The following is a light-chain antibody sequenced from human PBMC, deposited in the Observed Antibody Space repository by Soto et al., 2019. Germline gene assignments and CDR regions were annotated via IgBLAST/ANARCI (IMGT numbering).Light chain of an antibody. CDR3: QQYNSYWT. V-gene: IGKV1-5*03. CDR2: KAS. J-gene: IGKJ1*01. CDR1: QSISSW. Sequence: DILMTQSPSTLSASVGDRVTITCRASQSISSWLAWYQQKPGKAPKLLIYKASSLESGVPSRFSGSGSGTAFTLTISSLQPDDFATYYCQQYNSYWTFGQGTKVEIK.